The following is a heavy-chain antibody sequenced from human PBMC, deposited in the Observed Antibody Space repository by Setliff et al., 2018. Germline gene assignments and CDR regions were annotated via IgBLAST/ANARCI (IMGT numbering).Heavy chain of an antibody. CDR2: IYYSGST. J-gene: IGHJ3*02. D-gene: IGHD3-22*01. CDR3: ARSGYYSIDAFDI. V-gene: IGHV4-31*03. Sequence: SETLSLTCTVSGGSISGGGYYWSWIRQHPRKGLEWIGYIYYSGSTNYTPSLKSRVTLSVDMSRNHFSLKLNSVTAADTAVYYCARSGYYSIDAFDIWGQGTMVT. CDR1: GGSISGGGYY.